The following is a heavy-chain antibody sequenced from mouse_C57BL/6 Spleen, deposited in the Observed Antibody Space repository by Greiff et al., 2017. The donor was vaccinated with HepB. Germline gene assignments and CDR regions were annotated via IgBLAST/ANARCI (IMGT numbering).Heavy chain of an antibody. Sequence: QVQLQQPGAELVRPGSSVKLSCKASGYTFTSYWMHWVKQRPIQGLEWIGNIDPSDSETHYNQKFKDKATLTVDKSSSTAYMQRSSLTSEDSAVYYCARGDDGPDYWGQGTTLTVSS. CDR3: ARGDDGPDY. D-gene: IGHD2-3*01. CDR1: GYTFTSYW. V-gene: IGHV1-52*01. J-gene: IGHJ2*01. CDR2: IDPSDSET.